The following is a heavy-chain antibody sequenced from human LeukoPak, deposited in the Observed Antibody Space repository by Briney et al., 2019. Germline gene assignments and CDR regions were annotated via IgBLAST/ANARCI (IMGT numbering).Heavy chain of an antibody. J-gene: IGHJ6*03. V-gene: IGHV3-9*01. CDR3: AKAHYYYGSGSPPEYYYYYMDV. Sequence: PGGSLRLSCAASGFTFDDYAMHWVRQAPGKGLEWVSGISWNSGSIGYADSVKGRFTISRDNAKNSLYLQMNSLRAEDTAVYYCAKAHYYYGSGSPPEYYYYYMDVWGKGTTVTVSS. D-gene: IGHD3-10*01. CDR2: ISWNSGSI. CDR1: GFTFDDYA.